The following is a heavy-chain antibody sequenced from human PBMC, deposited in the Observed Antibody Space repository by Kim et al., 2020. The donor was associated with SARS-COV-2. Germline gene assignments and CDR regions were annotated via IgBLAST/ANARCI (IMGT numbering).Heavy chain of an antibody. CDR2: ISWNSGSI. Sequence: GGSLRLSCAASGFTFGDYAMHWVRQAPGKGLEWVSGISWNSGSIGYADSVKGRFTISRDNAKNSLYLQMNSLGAEDTALYYCAKDGGYCSSTSCYKGNYFDYWGQGTLVTVSS. CDR1: GFTFGDYA. CDR3: AKDGGYCSSTSCYKGNYFDY. V-gene: IGHV3-9*01. D-gene: IGHD2-2*02. J-gene: IGHJ4*02.